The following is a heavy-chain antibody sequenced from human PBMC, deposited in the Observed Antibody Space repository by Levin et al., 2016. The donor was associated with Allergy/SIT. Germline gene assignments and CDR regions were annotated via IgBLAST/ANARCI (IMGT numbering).Heavy chain of an antibody. J-gene: IGHJ6*02. D-gene: IGHD3-22*01. V-gene: IGHV4-31*02. CDR3: ARHDSLDGMDV. CDR2: IYYSGST. Sequence: WIRQPPGKGLEWIGYIYYSGSTYYNPSLKSRVTISVDTSKNQFSLKLSSVTAADTAVYYCARHDSLDGMDVWGQGTTVTVSS.